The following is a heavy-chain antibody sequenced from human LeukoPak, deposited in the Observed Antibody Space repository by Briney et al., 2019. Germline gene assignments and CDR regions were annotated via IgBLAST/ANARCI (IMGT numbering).Heavy chain of an antibody. CDR2: INPNSGGT. Sequence: GASVKVSCKASGYTFTGYYMHWVRQAPGQGLERMGWINPNSGGTNYAQKFQGRVTMTRDTSISTAYMELSRLRSDDTAVYYCARDRATMVRGNFDYWGQGTLVTVSS. CDR3: ARDRATMVRGNFDY. J-gene: IGHJ4*02. CDR1: GYTFTGYY. D-gene: IGHD3-10*01. V-gene: IGHV1-2*02.